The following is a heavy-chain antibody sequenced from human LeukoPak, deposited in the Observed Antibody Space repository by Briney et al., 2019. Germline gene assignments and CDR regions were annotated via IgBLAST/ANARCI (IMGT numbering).Heavy chain of an antibody. J-gene: IGHJ4*02. CDR3: ARDTVGADFDY. V-gene: IGHV3-7*03. CDR2: IKQDGSEK. Sequence: GGSLRLSCAASGFTFSSFWMSWVRQAPGKGLAWVANIKQDGSEKYFVDSVKGRFTISRDNAKNSLYLQMNSLRAEDTAVYYCARDTVGADFDYWGQGTLVTASS. D-gene: IGHD1-26*01. CDR1: GFTFSSFW.